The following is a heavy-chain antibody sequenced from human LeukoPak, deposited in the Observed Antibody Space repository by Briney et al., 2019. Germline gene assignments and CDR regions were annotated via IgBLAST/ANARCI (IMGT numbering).Heavy chain of an antibody. CDR3: VTDLVIKGYFDY. D-gene: IGHD2-21*01. Sequence: PGGSLRLSCEASGFSFTDHWMSWVRQSPGKGLEWVANIRPDGSEKYYVDSVKGRFTISRDNAKNSLYLQMNSLRAEDTAVYYCVTDLVIKGYFDYWGQGALVTVSS. CDR2: IRPDGSEK. V-gene: IGHV3-7*03. J-gene: IGHJ4*02. CDR1: GFSFTDHW.